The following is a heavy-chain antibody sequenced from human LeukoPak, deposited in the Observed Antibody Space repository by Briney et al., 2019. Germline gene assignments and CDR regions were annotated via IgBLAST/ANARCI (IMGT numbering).Heavy chain of an antibody. D-gene: IGHD6-19*01. CDR1: GFTFSSYW. V-gene: IGHV3-74*01. CDR3: ARDHPVWEQWLAVYYYYGMDV. Sequence: GGSLRLSCAASGFTFSSYWMHWVRQTPGKGLVWVSRINSDGSSTSYADSVKGRFTISRDNAKNTLYLQMNSLRAEDTAVYYCARDHPVWEQWLAVYYYYGMDVWGQGTTVTVSS. J-gene: IGHJ6*02. CDR2: INSDGSST.